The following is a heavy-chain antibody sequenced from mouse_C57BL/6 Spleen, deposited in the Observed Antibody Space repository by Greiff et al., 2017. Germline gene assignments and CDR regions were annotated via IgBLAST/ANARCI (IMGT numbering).Heavy chain of an antibody. CDR1: GFTFSNYW. CDR2: IRLKSDNYAT. D-gene: IGHD2-4*01. Sequence: EVKLEESGGGLVQPGGSMKLSCVASGFTFSNYWMNWVRQSPEKGLEWVAQIRLKSDNYATHYAESVKGRFTISRDDSKSSVYLQMNNLRAEDTGIYYCTAYYDYAYVDYWGQGTTLTVSS. V-gene: IGHV6-3*01. J-gene: IGHJ2*01. CDR3: TAYYDYAYVDY.